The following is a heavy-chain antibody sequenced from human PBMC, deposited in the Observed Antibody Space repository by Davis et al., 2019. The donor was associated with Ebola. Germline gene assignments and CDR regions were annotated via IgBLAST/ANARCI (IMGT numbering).Heavy chain of an antibody. V-gene: IGHV1-69*04. Sequence: SVKVSCKASGIPLTNYAISWLRQAPGQGPEWVGRIIPILGIADYAQKFQGRVTITADKTTSTAYMELSSLTSEDTAVYYCAKNKGPGFWSAYCFDYWGQGTLVTVSS. D-gene: IGHD3-3*01. CDR1: GIPLTNYA. CDR3: AKNKGPGFWSAYCFDY. J-gene: IGHJ4*02. CDR2: IIPILGIA.